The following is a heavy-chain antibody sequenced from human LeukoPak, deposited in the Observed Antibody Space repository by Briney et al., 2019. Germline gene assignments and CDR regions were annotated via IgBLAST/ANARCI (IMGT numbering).Heavy chain of an antibody. V-gene: IGHV4-59*01. J-gene: IGHJ4*02. Sequence: SETLSLTCTVSGGSISSYYWTWIRQPPGKGLEWIGYIYYSGSTNYNPSLKSRVTISVDTSKNQFSLKLSSVTAADTAVYYCARGVVIAPQTFDYWGQGTLVTVSS. CDR2: IYYSGST. CDR3: ARGVVIAPQTFDY. CDR1: GGSISSYY. D-gene: IGHD2-21*01.